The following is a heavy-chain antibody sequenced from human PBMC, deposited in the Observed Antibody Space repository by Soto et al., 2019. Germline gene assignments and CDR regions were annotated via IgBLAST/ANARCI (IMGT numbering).Heavy chain of an antibody. CDR2: ICNAGST. J-gene: IGHJ4*02. CDR1: GDYISRGNDY. V-gene: IGHV4-30-4*08. Sequence: TPSLTSNVTGDYISRGNDYSSWIRQTPGDGLEWIVHICNAGSTYYHPSFKCRVSISMDKSENQFSLKLSSVTAADTAVYLCVALTGVRSVLGVLDCWSRGSLVSVS. D-gene: IGHD3-10*02. CDR3: VALTGVRSVLGVLDC.